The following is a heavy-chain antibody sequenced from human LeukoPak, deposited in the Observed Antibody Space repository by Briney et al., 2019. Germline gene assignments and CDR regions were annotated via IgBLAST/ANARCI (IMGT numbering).Heavy chain of an antibody. CDR3: ARGVAGDYYYYYMDV. CDR1: GGSISSGSYY. J-gene: IGHJ6*03. D-gene: IGHD6-19*01. V-gene: IGHV4-61*01. CDR2: IYYSGST. Sequence: PSQTLSLTCTVSGGSISSGSYYWSWIRQPPGKGLEWIGYIYYSGSTNYNPSLKSRVTISVDTSKNQFSLKLSSVTAADTAVYYCARGVAGDYYYYYMDVWGKGTTVTVSS.